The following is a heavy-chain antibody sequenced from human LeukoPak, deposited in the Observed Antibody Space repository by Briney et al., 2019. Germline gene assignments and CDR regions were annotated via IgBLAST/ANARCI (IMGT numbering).Heavy chain of an antibody. D-gene: IGHD5-12*01. CDR3: VRMRVYSDDVDFDH. CDR2: IIPIFGTA. J-gene: IGHJ4*02. CDR1: GGTFSSYA. V-gene: IGHV1-69*05. Sequence: SVKVSCQASGGTFSSYAISWVRQAPGQGLEWMGGIIPIFGTANYAQKFQGRVTMTTDTSTSTAYMELRSLRSDDTAVYYCVRMRVYSDDVDFDHWGQGTLVTVSS.